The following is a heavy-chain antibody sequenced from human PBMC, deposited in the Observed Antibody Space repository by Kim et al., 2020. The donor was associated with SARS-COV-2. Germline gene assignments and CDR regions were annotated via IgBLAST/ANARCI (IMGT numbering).Heavy chain of an antibody. Sequence: QTLSLTCAISGDSVSSNSAAWNWIRQSPSRGLEWLGRTYYRSKWYSDYAISVKSRITINPDTSTNQFSLHLKSVTPEDTAVYYCASGFDWFDPWGQGTLVTVSS. CDR1: GDSVSSNSAA. CDR3: ASGFDWFDP. J-gene: IGHJ5*02. CDR2: TYYRSKWYS. D-gene: IGHD3-10*01. V-gene: IGHV6-1*01.